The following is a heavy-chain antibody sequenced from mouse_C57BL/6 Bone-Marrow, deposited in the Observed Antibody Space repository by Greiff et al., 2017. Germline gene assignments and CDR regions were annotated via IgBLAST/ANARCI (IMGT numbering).Heavy chain of an antibody. Sequence: VQLQQSGPELVKPGASVKMSCKASGYTFTSYVMHWVKQKPGQGLEWIGYIYPYNDGTKYNEKFKGKATLTSDKSSSTAYMELSSLTSEDSAVYYCAIYYDYDVKAWFAYGGQGTLVTVSA. J-gene: IGHJ3*01. CDR3: AIYYDYDVKAWFAY. CDR1: GYTFTSYV. D-gene: IGHD2-4*01. V-gene: IGHV1-14*01. CDR2: IYPYNDGT.